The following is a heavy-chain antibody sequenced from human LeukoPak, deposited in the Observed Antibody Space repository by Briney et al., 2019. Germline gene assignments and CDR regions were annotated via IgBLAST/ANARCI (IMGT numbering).Heavy chain of an antibody. V-gene: IGHV3-23*01. J-gene: IGHJ4*01. CDR3: ARPVGITNRVMEDY. D-gene: IGHD2-8*01. Sequence: GGSLRLSCAASGFTFNSYAMSWFRQAPGKGLEWVSSISASGDRTYYPDSVKGRFTISRDNSKNTLYPQMSSLRAEDTAVYYCARPVGITNRVMEDYWGHGTLVTVSS. CDR1: GFTFNSYA. CDR2: ISASGDRT.